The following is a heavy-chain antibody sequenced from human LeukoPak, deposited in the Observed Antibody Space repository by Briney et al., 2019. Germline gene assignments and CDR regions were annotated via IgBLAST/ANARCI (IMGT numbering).Heavy chain of an antibody. Sequence: ASETLSLTCTVSGGSISSNSYYCTWIRQPPRKGLELIGYIYNGGSTTYRPSRNSRVTISLDTSNNQVSLRLSPVTAADTAVYYCAKGGTYGGGADYWGQGSLVTVSS. CDR2: IYNGGST. J-gene: IGHJ4*02. V-gene: IGHV4-61*01. CDR3: AKGGTYGGGADY. D-gene: IGHD1-26*01. CDR1: GGSISSNSYY.